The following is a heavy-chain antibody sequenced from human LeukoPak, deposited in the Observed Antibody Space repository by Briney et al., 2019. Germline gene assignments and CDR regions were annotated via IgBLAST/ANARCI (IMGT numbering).Heavy chain of an antibody. D-gene: IGHD4-17*01. J-gene: IGHJ4*02. CDR1: GYSFSSYW. V-gene: IGHV5-51*01. Sequence: GESLKISCEASGYSFSSYWIGWVRQTPGKGLEWMGVIYPDDSDTRYSPSFQGQVTISADKSISTAYLQWSSLKASDTAMYYCARRLDGDPGDYWGQGTLVTVSS. CDR2: IYPDDSDT. CDR3: ARRLDGDPGDY.